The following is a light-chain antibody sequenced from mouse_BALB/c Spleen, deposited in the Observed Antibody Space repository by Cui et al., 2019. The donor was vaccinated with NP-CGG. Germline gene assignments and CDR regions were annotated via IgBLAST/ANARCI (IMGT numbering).Light chain of an antibody. V-gene: IGLV1*01. J-gene: IGLJ1*01. CDR2: GTN. CDR1: TGAVTTSNY. Sequence: AVFTQEFSLTTSPGETVTLTCRSSTGAVTTSNYANWVQEKPDHLFTGLIGGTNNRAPGVPARFSGSLIGDKAALTITGAQTEDEAIYFCALWYSNLWVFGGGTKLTVL. CDR3: ALWYSNLWV.